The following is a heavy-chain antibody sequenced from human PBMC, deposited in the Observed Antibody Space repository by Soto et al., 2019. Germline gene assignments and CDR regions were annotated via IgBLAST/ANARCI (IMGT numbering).Heavy chain of an antibody. J-gene: IGHJ5*02. D-gene: IGHD3-3*01. V-gene: IGHV6-1*01. CDR2: TYYRSKWYN. CDR1: GDSVSSNSAA. Sequence: SQTLSLTCAISGDSVSSNSAAWNWIRQSPSRGLEWLGRTYYRSKWYNDYAVSVKSRITINPDTSKNQFSLQLNSVTPEDTAVYYCARSLAARTYDFWSGYYGNWFDPWGQGTLVTVS. CDR3: ARSLAARTYDFWSGYYGNWFDP.